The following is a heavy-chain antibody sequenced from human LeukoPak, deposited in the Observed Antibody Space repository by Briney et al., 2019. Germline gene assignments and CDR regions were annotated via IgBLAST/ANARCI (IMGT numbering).Heavy chain of an antibody. CDR3: ARLIAATGRLYFDY. D-gene: IGHD6-13*01. CDR1: GFTVSSSY. V-gene: IGHV3-53*01. CDR2: IYSGGNT. J-gene: IGHJ4*02. Sequence: PGGSLRLSCAASGFTVSSSYMSWVRQAPGKGLEYVSVIYSGGNTYYAGSVKGRFTIFRDNSKNTVYLQMNSLRAEDTAVYYCARLIAATGRLYFDYWGQGTLVTVSS.